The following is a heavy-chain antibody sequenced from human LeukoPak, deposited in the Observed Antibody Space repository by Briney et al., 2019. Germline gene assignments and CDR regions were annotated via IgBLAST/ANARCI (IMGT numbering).Heavy chain of an antibody. D-gene: IGHD3-3*01. CDR2: INHSGST. Sequence: PSETLSLTCAVYGWSFSGYYWSWIRQPPGKGLEWMGEINHSGSTNYNPSPKSRVNISVDTSKNQFSLKLSSVTAADTAVYYCARGRGVARFGVALIVPLYFDYWGQGTLVTVSS. V-gene: IGHV4-34*01. J-gene: IGHJ4*02. CDR1: GWSFSGYY. CDR3: ARGRGVARFGVALIVPLYFDY.